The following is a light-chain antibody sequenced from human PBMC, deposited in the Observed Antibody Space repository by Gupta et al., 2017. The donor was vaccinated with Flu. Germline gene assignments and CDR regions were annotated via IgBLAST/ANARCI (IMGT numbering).Light chain of an antibody. CDR1: SSDVGGYDY. Sequence: QSALTQPPSASGSPGQSVTISCTGTSSDVGGYDYVSWYQHHPGKAPKLVISEVSKRPSGVPDRFSGSKSGNTASLTVSGLQAEDEADYFGSSYAGSFNHVVFGGGTKLTVL. V-gene: IGLV2-8*01. CDR2: EVS. J-gene: IGLJ2*01. CDR3: SSYAGSFNHVV.